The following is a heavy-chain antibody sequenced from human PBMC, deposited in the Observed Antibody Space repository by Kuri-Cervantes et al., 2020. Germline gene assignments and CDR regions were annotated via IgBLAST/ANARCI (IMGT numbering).Heavy chain of an antibody. D-gene: IGHD4-17*01. CDR1: GFTFSSYG. J-gene: IGHJ6*02. Sequence: GGSLRLSCAASGFTFSSYGMHWVRQAPGKGLEWVAVISYDGSNKYYVDSMKGRFTISRDNSKNTLYLQMNSLRAEDTAVYYCARLRFYGMDVWGQGTTVTVSS. CDR2: ISYDGSNK. V-gene: IGHV3-30*03. CDR3: ARLRFYGMDV.